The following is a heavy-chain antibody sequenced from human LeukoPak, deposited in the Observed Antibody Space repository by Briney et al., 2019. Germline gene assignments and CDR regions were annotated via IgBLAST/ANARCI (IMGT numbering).Heavy chain of an antibody. Sequence: SETLSLTCTVSGGSISSYYWSWIRQPPGKGLEWIGYIYYSGSTNYNPSLKSRVTISVDTSKNQFSLTLSSVTAADTAVYYCARGYYGSGSALAFDIWGQGTMVTVSS. D-gene: IGHD3-10*01. CDR1: GGSISSYY. CDR3: ARGYYGSGSALAFDI. J-gene: IGHJ3*02. V-gene: IGHV4-59*01. CDR2: IYYSGST.